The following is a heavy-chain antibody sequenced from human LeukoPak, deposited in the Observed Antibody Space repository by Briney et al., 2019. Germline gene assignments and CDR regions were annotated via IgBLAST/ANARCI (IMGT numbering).Heavy chain of an antibody. D-gene: IGHD4-23*01. CDR1: GFTFSNYA. CDR2: ISGSGVDT. J-gene: IGHJ6*02. Sequence: GGTLRLSCAASGFTFSNYAMHWVRQAPGKGPEWVSAISGSGVDTYYADSVKGRFTISRDNSKNTLFLQMNSLRAEDTAVYYCARDYGGSYYYYGMDVWGQGTTVTVSS. CDR3: ARDYGGSYYYYGMDV. V-gene: IGHV3-23*01.